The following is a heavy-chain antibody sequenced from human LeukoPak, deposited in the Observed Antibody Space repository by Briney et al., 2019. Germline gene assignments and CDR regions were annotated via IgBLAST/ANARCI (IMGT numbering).Heavy chain of an antibody. V-gene: IGHV1-69*10. CDR3: ARSAAAYYYYMDV. J-gene: IGHJ6*03. CDR1: GRTFDTYA. Sequence: ASVKVSCKTSGRTFDTYAIGWVRQAPRQGLEWMGGIIPILGKANYAQKFQGRVTITADESTTTAHMDLSSLRFEDTAVYYCARSAAAYYYYMDVWGKGTTVTVSS. CDR2: IIPILGKA.